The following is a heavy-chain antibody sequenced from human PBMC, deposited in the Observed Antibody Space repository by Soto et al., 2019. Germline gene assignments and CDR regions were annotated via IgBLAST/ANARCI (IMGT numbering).Heavy chain of an antibody. CDR1: GFTFSSYG. CDR2: ISYDGSNK. CDR3: AKAMGYCSSTSCSTGGGWFDP. D-gene: IGHD2-2*01. Sequence: QVQLVESGGGVVQPGRSLRLSCAASGFTFSSYGMHWVRQAPGKGLEWVAVISYDGSNKYYADSVKGRFTISRDNAKNSLYLQMNSLRAEDTALYYCAKAMGYCSSTSCSTGGGWFDPWGQGTLVTVSS. J-gene: IGHJ5*02. V-gene: IGHV3-30*18.